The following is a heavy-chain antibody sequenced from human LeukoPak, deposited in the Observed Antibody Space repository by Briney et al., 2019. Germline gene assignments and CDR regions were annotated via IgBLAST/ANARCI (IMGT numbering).Heavy chain of an antibody. Sequence: PSETLSLTCTVSGGSISSYYWNWIRQPPGKGLEWIGYIYSNGGTNYNPSLKSRVTISVDTSKNQFSLKLSSVTAADTAMYYCARDLGWLLRGFDYWGQGTLVTVSS. CDR1: GGSISSYY. V-gene: IGHV4-59*12. D-gene: IGHD3-22*01. CDR3: ARDLGWLLRGFDY. CDR2: IYSNGGT. J-gene: IGHJ4*02.